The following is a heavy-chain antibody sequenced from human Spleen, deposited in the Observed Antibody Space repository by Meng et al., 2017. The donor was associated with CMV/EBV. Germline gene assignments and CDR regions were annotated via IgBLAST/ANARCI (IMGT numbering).Heavy chain of an antibody. CDR3: ASRGAGVPVVDP. Sequence: CSVYGRSFDGSYDSWIRQPPGKGLKWIGEINHSGSTNYTPSLKSRVTISVDTSKNQFSLKLSSVTAADTAVYYCASRGAGVPVVDPWGQGTLVTVSS. D-gene: IGHD2-2*01. CDR1: GRSFDGSY. V-gene: IGHV4-34*01. J-gene: IGHJ5*02. CDR2: INHSGST.